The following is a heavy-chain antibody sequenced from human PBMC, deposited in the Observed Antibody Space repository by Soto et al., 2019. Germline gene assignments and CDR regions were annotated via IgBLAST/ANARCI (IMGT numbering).Heavy chain of an antibody. CDR2: MHTGGNEK. V-gene: IGHV3-33*08. D-gene: IGHD3-9*01. Sequence: QVQLVESGGGVVQPGGSLRLSCAASGFTFSCYGFHWVRQAPGKGLEWVAVMHTGGNEKYYVDSVKGRFTVSRDDSRNMVYLEMSGLRAEDTAEYFCARDADTTGHYSHFDLWGRGALVAVS. J-gene: IGHJ4*02. CDR3: ARDADTTGHYSHFDL. CDR1: GFTFSCYG.